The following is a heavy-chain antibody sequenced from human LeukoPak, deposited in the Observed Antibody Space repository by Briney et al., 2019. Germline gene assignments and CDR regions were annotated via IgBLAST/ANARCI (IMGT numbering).Heavy chain of an antibody. V-gene: IGHV4-38-2*02. CDR2: VSQRGST. D-gene: IGHD3-10*01. J-gene: IGHJ5*02. Sequence: SETLSLTCTVSGYFITNGYYWGWIQQSPGKGLEWVGSVSQRGSTYYNPSLRSRVTISVDRSKQKFSLKLMSVTAADTAVYYCARDSGTTGEVKFDPWGQGTLVTVSS. CDR3: ARDSGTTGEVKFDP. CDR1: GYFITNGYY.